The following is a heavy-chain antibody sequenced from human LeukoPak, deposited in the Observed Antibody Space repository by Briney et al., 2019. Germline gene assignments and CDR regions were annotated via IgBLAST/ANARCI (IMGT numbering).Heavy chain of an antibody. D-gene: IGHD6-13*01. CDR3: ARDSSSWYDMKFDY. CDR2: ISATGGST. Sequence: PGGSLRLSCAASGFTFSSYAMSWVRQAPGKGLEWVSSISATGGSTYYADSVKGRSTISRDNSKNTLYLQMNSLRAEDTAVYYCARDSSSWYDMKFDYWGQGTLVTVSS. CDR1: GFTFSSYA. J-gene: IGHJ4*02. V-gene: IGHV3-23*01.